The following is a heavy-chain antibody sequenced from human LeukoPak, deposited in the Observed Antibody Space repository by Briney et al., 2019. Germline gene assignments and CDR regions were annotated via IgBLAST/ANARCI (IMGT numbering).Heavy chain of an antibody. CDR3: ARDHNWGFDY. CDR1: GFTFSSNS. CDR2: FSTTGDI. D-gene: IGHD7-27*01. V-gene: IGHV3-21*05. J-gene: IGHJ4*02. Sequence: GGSLRLSCAASGFTFSSNSMTWVRQAPGKGLEWISYFSTTGDIFYGDSVKGRFTISRDNAKNSLYLQMDSLRAEDTAVYYCARDHNWGFDYWGQGALVSVSS.